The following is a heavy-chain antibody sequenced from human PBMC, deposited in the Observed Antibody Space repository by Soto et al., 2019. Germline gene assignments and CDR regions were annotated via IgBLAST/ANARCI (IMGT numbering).Heavy chain of an antibody. CDR2: IYYSGNT. V-gene: IGHV4-59*01. D-gene: IGHD2-15*01. CDR3: SRGERCSGGSCSNWFDP. CDR1: GGSISSYY. J-gene: IGHJ5*02. Sequence: SETLSLTCTVSGGSISSYYWSWIRQPPGKGLEWIGYIYYSGNTNYNPSLKSRVTISVDTSKNQFSLKLSSVTAADTAVYYCSRGERCSGGSCSNWFDPWVQGTLVTVSS.